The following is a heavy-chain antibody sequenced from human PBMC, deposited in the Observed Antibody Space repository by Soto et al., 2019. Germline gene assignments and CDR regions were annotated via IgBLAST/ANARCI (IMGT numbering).Heavy chain of an antibody. CDR1: GGSISSYY. J-gene: IGHJ3*02. Sequence: LSLTCTVSGGSISSYYWSWIRQPPGKGLEWIGYIYYSGRTNYNPSLKSRVTISVDTSKNQFSLKLSSVTAADTAVYYCARGIWRIFGVNNDAFDIWGQGTMVTVSS. V-gene: IGHV4-59*01. CDR2: IYYSGRT. CDR3: ARGIWRIFGVNNDAFDI. D-gene: IGHD3-3*01.